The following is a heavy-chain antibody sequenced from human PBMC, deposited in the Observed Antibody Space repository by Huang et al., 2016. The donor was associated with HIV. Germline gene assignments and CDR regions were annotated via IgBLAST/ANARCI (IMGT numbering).Heavy chain of an antibody. CDR3: ARLPGSITMIRGVITDPY. Sequence: QLQLQESGPGLVKPSETLSLTCTVSCGSIRSDNYYWGWIRQPPGKGLEWIGSIYYSGSTYYNPALKSRVTITVDTSKNQFSRKMMSVTAADTAVYYCARLPGSITMIRGVITDPYWGQGTLVTVSS. V-gene: IGHV4-39*01. CDR2: IYYSGST. D-gene: IGHD3-10*01. CDR1: CGSIRSDNYY. J-gene: IGHJ4*02.